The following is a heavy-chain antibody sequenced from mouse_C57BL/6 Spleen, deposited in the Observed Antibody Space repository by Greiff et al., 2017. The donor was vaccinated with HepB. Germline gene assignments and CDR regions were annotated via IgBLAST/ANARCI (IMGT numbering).Heavy chain of an antibody. Sequence: DVQLVESGPVLVKPGASVKMSCKASGYTFTDYYMNWVKQSHGKSLEWIGVINPYNGGTSYNQKFKGKATLTVDKSSSTAYMELNSLTSEDSAVYYCARTTVYYFDYWGQGTTLTVSS. J-gene: IGHJ2*01. CDR1: GYTFTDYY. V-gene: IGHV1-19*01. CDR2: INPYNGGT. D-gene: IGHD1-1*01. CDR3: ARTTVYYFDY.